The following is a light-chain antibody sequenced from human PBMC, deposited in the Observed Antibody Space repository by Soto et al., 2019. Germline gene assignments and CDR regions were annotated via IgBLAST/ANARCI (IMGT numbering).Light chain of an antibody. J-gene: IGKJ4*01. CDR1: QSVSSD. Sequence: EIVMTQSPATLSVSPGERATLSCRASQSVSSDLAWYQQKPGQAPRLLIYDATTRATGIPVRFSGSGSGTEFTLTISSLQSEDFALYYCQQYKKWPQLTCGGGTKVEI. V-gene: IGKV3-15*01. CDR2: DAT. CDR3: QQYKKWPQLT.